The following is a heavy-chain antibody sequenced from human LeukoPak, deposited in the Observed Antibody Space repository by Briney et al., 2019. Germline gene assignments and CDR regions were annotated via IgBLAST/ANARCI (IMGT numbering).Heavy chain of an antibody. CDR2: INPNSGGT. CDR1: GYTFTGYY. CDR3: AILIEVGGNWLGP. D-gene: IGHD6-19*01. Sequence: ASVKVSCKASGYTFTGYYMHWVRQAPGQGLEWMGWINPNSGGTNYAQKFHGRFTMTEDTSTNTAYMELSSLRSEDTAVYYCAILIEVGGNWLGPWGRGTLVTVSS. V-gene: IGHV1-2*02. J-gene: IGHJ5*02.